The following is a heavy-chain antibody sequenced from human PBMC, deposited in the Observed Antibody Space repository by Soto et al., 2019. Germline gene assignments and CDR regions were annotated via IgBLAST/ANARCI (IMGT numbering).Heavy chain of an antibody. J-gene: IGHJ3*02. CDR3: ARVQGGDFAHGAFDI. V-gene: IGHV4-31*03. CDR2: IYYSGST. D-gene: IGHD4-17*01. CDR1: GGSISSGGYY. Sequence: QVQLQESGPGLVKPSQTLSLTCTVSGGSISSGGYYWSWIRQHPGKGLEWIGYIYYSGSTYYNPSPKSRVTISVDTSKNQFSLKLSSVTAADTAVYYCARVQGGDFAHGAFDIWGQGTMVTVSS.